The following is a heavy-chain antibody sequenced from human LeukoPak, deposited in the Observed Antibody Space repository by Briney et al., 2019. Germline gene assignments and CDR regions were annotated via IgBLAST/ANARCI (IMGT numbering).Heavy chain of an antibody. J-gene: IGHJ4*02. V-gene: IGHV1-69*06. CDR3: ARDGRYCSSTSCHWADY. D-gene: IGHD2-2*01. Sequence: SVKVSCKASGGTFSRYAISWVRQAPGQGLEWMGRIIPIFGTANYAQKFQGRVTITADKSTSTAYMELSSLRSEDTAVYYCARDGRYCSSTSCHWADYWGQGTLVTVSS. CDR1: GGTFSRYA. CDR2: IIPIFGTA.